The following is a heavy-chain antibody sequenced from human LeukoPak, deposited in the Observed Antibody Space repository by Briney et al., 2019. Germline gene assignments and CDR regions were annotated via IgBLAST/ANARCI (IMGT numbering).Heavy chain of an antibody. CDR1: GFTFSSYA. CDR2: ISGSGGST. CDR3: ARCVSGYDLGGRYHYMDV. Sequence: PGGSLRLSCAASGFTFSSYAMSWVRQAPGKGLEWVSAISGSGGSTYYADSVKGRFTISRDNSKNTLYLQMNSLRADDTAVYYCARCVSGYDLGGRYHYMDVWGQGTTVTVSS. J-gene: IGHJ6*02. V-gene: IGHV3-23*01. D-gene: IGHD5-12*01.